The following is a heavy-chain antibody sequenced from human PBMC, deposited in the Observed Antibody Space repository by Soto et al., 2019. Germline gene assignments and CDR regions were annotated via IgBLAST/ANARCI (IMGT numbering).Heavy chain of an antibody. CDR3: AKGVALGYCTSTSCHNYYMDV. V-gene: IGHV3-9*01. J-gene: IGHJ6*03. CDR2: ISWNSGSI. Sequence: EVQLVESAGGLVQPGRSLRLSCSASGFTFDDYAMHWVRQAPGKGLEWASGISWNSGSIAYADSVKGRFTISRDNAKNSLYLQMNSLRAEDTALYYCAKGVALGYCTSTSCHNYYMDVWGKGTTVTVSS. CDR1: GFTFDDYA. D-gene: IGHD2-2*02.